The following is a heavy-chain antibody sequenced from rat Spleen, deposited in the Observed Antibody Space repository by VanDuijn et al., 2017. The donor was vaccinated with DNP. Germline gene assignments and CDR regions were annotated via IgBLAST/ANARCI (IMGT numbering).Heavy chain of an antibody. CDR1: GLPFRDYN. J-gene: IGHJ3*01. CDR2: ITNTGDST. D-gene: IGHD1-3*01. V-gene: IGHV5S10*01. Sequence: EVQLVESGGGLIPPGRSLKVSCEASGLPFRDYNMAWVRQTPETGLEWVASITNTGDSTYYSDSVKGRFTISRDNGKNTLYLQMDSLRSEDTATYYFASLWTLVYWGQGTLVTVSS. CDR3: ASLWTLVY.